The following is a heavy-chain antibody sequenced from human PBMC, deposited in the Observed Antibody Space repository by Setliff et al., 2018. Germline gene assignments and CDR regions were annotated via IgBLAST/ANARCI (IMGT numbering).Heavy chain of an antibody. J-gene: IGHJ6*02. CDR1: GGSISSGSYY. CDR2: IYTSGST. Sequence: SETLSLTCTVSGGSISSGSYYWSWIRQPAGKGLEWIGRIYTSGSTNYNPSLKSRATISVDRSKNQFSLKLSSVIAADTAVYYCARDRQYCTSLSCLNSYFYYYAMDFWGQGTTVTVSS. D-gene: IGHD2-8*01. CDR3: ARDRQYCTSLSCLNSYFYYYAMDF. V-gene: IGHV4-61*02.